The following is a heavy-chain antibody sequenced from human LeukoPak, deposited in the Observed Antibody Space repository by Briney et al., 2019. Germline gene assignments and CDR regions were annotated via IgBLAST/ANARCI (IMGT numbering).Heavy chain of an antibody. CDR1: GYTFTSYA. Sequence: ASVKISCKASGYTFTSYAMNWVRQAPGQGLEWMGWINTNTGNPTYAQGFTGRFVFSLDTSVSTAYLQISSLKAEDTAVYYCARGYTKDMTSVTHFDYWGQGTLVTVSS. V-gene: IGHV7-4-1*02. J-gene: IGHJ4*02. D-gene: IGHD4-17*01. CDR3: ARGYTKDMTSVTHFDY. CDR2: INTNTGNP.